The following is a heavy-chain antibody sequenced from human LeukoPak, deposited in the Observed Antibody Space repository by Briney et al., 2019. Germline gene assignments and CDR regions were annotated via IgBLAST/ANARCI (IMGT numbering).Heavy chain of an antibody. J-gene: IGHJ3*02. CDR1: GFTFDDHG. CDR3: ARSRTSSGVVNMGAFDI. V-gene: IGHV3-20*04. Sequence: GGSLRLSCAASGFTFDDHGMSWVRQAPGKGLEWVSGINWNGGSTGYADSVKGRFTISRDNAKNSLNLQVNSLRAEDTAVYYCARSRTSSGVVNMGAFDIWGQGTMVTVSS. D-gene: IGHD3-3*01. CDR2: INWNGGST.